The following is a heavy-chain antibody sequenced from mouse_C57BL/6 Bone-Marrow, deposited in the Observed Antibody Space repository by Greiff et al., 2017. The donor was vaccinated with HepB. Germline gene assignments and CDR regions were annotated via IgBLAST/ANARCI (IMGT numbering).Heavy chain of an antibody. J-gene: IGHJ4*01. Sequence: VMLVESGPGLVQPSQSLSITCTVSGFSLTSYGVHWVRQSPGKGLEWLGVIWSGGSKDYNAAFLSRMSISKDNSKSQVFFKMNSLQADDTAIYYCARNLPYYYYAMDYWGQGTAVTVSS. CDR2: IWSGGSK. D-gene: IGHD2-10*01. CDR3: ARNLPYYYYAMDY. CDR1: GFSLTSYG. V-gene: IGHV2-2*01.